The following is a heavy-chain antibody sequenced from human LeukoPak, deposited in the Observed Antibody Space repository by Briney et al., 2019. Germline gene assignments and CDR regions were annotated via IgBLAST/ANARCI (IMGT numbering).Heavy chain of an antibody. CDR3: ARVYSGYETFFDY. V-gene: IGHV4-38-2*02. J-gene: IGHJ4*02. D-gene: IGHD5-12*01. CDR1: GYSISSGYY. Sequence: SSETLSLTCTVSGYSISSGYYWGWIRQPPGKGLEWIGSIYHSGSTYYNPSLKSRVTISVDTSKNQFSLKLSSVTAADTAVYYCARVYSGYETFFDYWGQGTLVTVSS. CDR2: IYHSGST.